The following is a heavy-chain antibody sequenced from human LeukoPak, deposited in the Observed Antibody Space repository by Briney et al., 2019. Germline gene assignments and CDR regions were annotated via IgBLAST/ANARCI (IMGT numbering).Heavy chain of an antibody. CDR2: IFYSGNT. V-gene: IGHV4-59*12. Sequence: SETLSLTCTVSGGSISSYYWSWIRQPPGKGLEWIGYIFYSGNTNYNPSLKSRVTISVDTSKNQFSLKLSSVTAADTAVYYCARPLGYCSSTSCPQSWFDPWGQGTLVTVSS. D-gene: IGHD2-2*01. CDR1: GGSISSYY. CDR3: ARPLGYCSSTSCPQSWFDP. J-gene: IGHJ5*02.